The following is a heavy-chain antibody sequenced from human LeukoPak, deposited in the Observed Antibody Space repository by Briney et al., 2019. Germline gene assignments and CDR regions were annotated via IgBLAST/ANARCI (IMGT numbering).Heavy chain of an antibody. CDR1: GFTFSNSG. D-gene: IGHD2/OR15-2a*01. Sequence: GGSLRLPCAASGFTFSNSGMSWVRQAPGKGLEWVANINQDGSEKNCVDSVKGRFTISRGNAKNSLYLQMNSLRAEDTAVYYCANNRASLDYWGQGTLVTVSS. CDR3: ANNRASLDY. CDR2: INQDGSEK. V-gene: IGHV3-7*02. J-gene: IGHJ4*02.